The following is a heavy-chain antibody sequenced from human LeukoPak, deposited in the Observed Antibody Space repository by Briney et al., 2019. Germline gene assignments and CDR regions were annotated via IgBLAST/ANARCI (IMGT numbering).Heavy chain of an antibody. D-gene: IGHD3-22*01. CDR3: ASPRSGYRYTFDY. CDR1: GGSISSGGYY. V-gene: IGHV4-31*03. J-gene: IGHJ4*02. Sequence: SETLSLTCTVSGGSISSGGYYWSWIRQHPGKGLEWIGYIYYSGSTYYNPSLKSRVTISVDTSKNQFSLKLSSVTAADTAVYYCASPRSGYRYTFDYWGQGALVTVSS. CDR2: IYYSGST.